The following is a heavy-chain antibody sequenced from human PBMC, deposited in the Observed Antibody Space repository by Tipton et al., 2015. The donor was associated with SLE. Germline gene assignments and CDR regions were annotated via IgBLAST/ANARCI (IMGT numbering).Heavy chain of an antibody. CDR1: GFTFSSYA. J-gene: IGHJ4*02. D-gene: IGHD6-19*01. Sequence: LRLSCAASGFTFSSYAMSWIRQPPGKGLEWIGEINHSGSTYYNPSLKSRVTISVDRSKNQFSLKLSPVTAAYTAVYYCARDVGDSSGSYFDYWGQGTLVTVSS. V-gene: IGHV4-30-2*01. CDR3: ARDVGDSSGSYFDY. CDR2: INHSGST.